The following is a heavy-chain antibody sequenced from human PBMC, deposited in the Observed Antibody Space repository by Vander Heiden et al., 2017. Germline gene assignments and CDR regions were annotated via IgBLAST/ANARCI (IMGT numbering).Heavy chain of an antibody. J-gene: IGHJ4*02. CDR2: ISFNSGSV. V-gene: IGHV3-9*01. CDR1: AFSLSEYA. Sequence: DVPLAQSGCGLVLPGRSLPLSCADSAFSLSEYALHWVRQAPGKGREWVAGISFNSGSVVYADSGKGRFTISRDNARNSLSLQMNSLRAEDTAVYYCAKDWFRSGTSSFFDFWGQGTLVTVSS. CDR3: AKDWFRSGTSSFFDF. D-gene: IGHD3-10*01.